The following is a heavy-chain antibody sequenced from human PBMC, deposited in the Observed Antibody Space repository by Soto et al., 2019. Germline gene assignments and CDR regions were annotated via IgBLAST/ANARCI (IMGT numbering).Heavy chain of an antibody. Sequence: QAQLVESGGGVVQPGRSLRLSCAASGFTFSNYGFHWVRQAPGKGLEWVAVISYDGSHKYYTDSVKGRFTISRDNSKNTVSLQMTNLRPDDTAVYYCAKDSREPPAPPLYNWFDPWGLGTLVTVSS. CDR2: ISYDGSHK. J-gene: IGHJ5*02. D-gene: IGHD1-26*01. CDR1: GFTFSNYG. CDR3: AKDSREPPAPPLYNWFDP. V-gene: IGHV3-30*18.